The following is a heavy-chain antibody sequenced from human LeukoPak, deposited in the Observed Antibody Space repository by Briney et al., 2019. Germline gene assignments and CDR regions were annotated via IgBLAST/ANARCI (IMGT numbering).Heavy chain of an antibody. CDR1: GFTFSSYS. V-gene: IGHV3-48*01. D-gene: IGHD2-2*01. Sequence: GGSLRLSCAASGFTFSSYSMNWARQAPGKGLEWVSYISSSSSTIYYADSVKGRFTISRDNAKNSLYLQMNSLRAEDTAVYYCASLGKTDIVVVPAPGYMDVWGKGTTVTVSS. CDR2: ISSSSSTI. CDR3: ASLGKTDIVVVPAPGYMDV. J-gene: IGHJ6*03.